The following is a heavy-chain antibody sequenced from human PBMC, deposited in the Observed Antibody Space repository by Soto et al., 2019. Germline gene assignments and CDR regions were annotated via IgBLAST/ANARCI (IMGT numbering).Heavy chain of an antibody. CDR1: GGSISSSSYY. D-gene: IGHD2-15*01. CDR2: IYYSGST. CDR3: ASFTYSYLTPYFDY. V-gene: IGHV4-39*01. Sequence: PSETLSLTCTVSGGSISSSSYYWGWIRQPPGKGLEWIGSIYYSGSTYYNPSLKSRVTISVDTSKNQFSLKLSSVTAADTAVYYCASFTYSYLTPYFDYWGQGTLVTVSS. J-gene: IGHJ4*02.